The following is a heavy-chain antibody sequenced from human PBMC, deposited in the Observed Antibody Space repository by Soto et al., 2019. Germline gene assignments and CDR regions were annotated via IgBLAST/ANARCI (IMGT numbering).Heavy chain of an antibody. CDR1: GFTFSSYS. Sequence: GGSLRLSCAASGFTFSSYSMNWVRQAPGKGLEWVSSISSSSSYIYYADSVKGRFTISRDNAKNSLYLQMNSLRAEDTAVYYCAREASYGTIFDYWGQGTLVTVSS. V-gene: IGHV3-21*01. J-gene: IGHJ4*02. CDR3: AREASYGTIFDY. CDR2: ISSSSSYI. D-gene: IGHD1-26*01.